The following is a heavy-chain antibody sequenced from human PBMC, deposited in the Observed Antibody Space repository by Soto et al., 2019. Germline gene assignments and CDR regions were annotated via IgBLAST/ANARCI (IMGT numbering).Heavy chain of an antibody. Sequence: DVQLVESGGGLVQPGRSLRLSCAASGFTFDDYAMHWVRQAPGKGLEWVSGISWNSGSIGYADSVKGRFTISRDNAKNSLYLQMNSLRAEDTALYYCAKDIGIAVAGSFDYWGQGTLVTVSS. CDR1: GFTFDDYA. D-gene: IGHD6-19*01. J-gene: IGHJ4*02. V-gene: IGHV3-9*01. CDR3: AKDIGIAVAGSFDY. CDR2: ISWNSGSI.